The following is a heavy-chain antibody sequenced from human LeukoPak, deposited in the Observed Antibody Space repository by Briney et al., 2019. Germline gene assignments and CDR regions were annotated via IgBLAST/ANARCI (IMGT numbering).Heavy chain of an antibody. CDR3: ATYYYDSSGYYSDWYFDL. V-gene: IGHV4-30-4*01. D-gene: IGHD3-22*01. Sequence: SETLSLTCTVSGGSISSGDYYWSWIRQPPGKGLEWIGYIYYSGSTYYNPSLKSRVTMSVDTSKNQFSLKLSSVTAADTAVYYCATYYYDSSGYYSDWYFDLWGRGTLVTVSS. CDR2: IYYSGST. CDR1: GGSISSGDYY. J-gene: IGHJ2*01.